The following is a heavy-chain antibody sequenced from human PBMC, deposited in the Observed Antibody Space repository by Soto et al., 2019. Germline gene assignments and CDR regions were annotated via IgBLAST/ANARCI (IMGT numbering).Heavy chain of an antibody. D-gene: IGHD3-22*01. CDR1: GYTFSSYW. Sequence: LGESLKISCKGSGYTFSSYWIIWVRQMPGKGLEWMGIIYPGDSEISYSPSFEGQVTISADKSSTTAFLQWSSVKASDTAIYYCARQGSSGPDYWGQGTLVTVSS. V-gene: IGHV5-51*01. J-gene: IGHJ4*02. CDR3: ARQGSSGPDY. CDR2: IYPGDSEI.